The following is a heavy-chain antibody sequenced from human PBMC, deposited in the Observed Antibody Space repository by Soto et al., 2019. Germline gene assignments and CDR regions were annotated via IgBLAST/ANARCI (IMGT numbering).Heavy chain of an antibody. V-gene: IGHV3-74*01. CDR3: ARGVPRVYGMDV. D-gene: IGHD6-13*01. J-gene: IGHJ6*02. CDR1: GFTFSTYW. CDR2: INGDESTR. Sequence: GGSLRLSCAASGFTFSTYWMHWVRQAPGEGLVWVSRINGDESTRNYADSVEGRFTISRDNAKNTLYLQMSSLRAEDTAVYYCARGVPRVYGMDVWGQGTTVTVSS.